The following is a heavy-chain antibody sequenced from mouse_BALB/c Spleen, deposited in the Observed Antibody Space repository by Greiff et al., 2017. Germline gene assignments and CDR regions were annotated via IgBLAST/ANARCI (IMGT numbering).Heavy chain of an antibody. J-gene: IGHJ4*01. CDR2: ISTYYGDA. Sequence: QVQLKQSGAELVRPGVSVKISCKGSGYTFTNYAMHWVKQSHAKSLEWIGVISTYYGDASYNQKFKGKATMTVDKSSSTAYMELARLTSEDSAIYYCARGATVVATRAMDYWGQGTSVTVSS. D-gene: IGHD1-1*01. CDR1: GYTFTNYA. CDR3: ARGATVVATRAMDY. V-gene: IGHV1S137*01.